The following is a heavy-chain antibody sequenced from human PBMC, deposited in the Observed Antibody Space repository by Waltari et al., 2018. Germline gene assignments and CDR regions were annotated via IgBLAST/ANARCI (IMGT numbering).Heavy chain of an antibody. V-gene: IGHV4-59*13. D-gene: IGHD1-20*01. CDR2: IHFTDVP. CDR3: ATLVTSCIEDNCYDALGS. CDR1: GGSISDSY. Sequence: QVHLQESGPGLVKPSETLSLICTVSGGSISDSYWGWIRHPPGKGLEWIGDIHFTDVPNYSPSLESRVGSSVDTSKNQFSLKVNSVTAADTAVYYCATLVTSCIEDNCYDALGSWGLGALVTVSS. J-gene: IGHJ4*02.